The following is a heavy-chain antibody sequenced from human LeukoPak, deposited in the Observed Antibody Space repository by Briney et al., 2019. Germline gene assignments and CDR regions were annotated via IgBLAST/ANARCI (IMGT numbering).Heavy chain of an antibody. CDR2: INHSGST. J-gene: IGHJ4*02. Sequence: NTSETLSLTCAVYGGSFSGYYWSWIRQPPGKGLEWIGEINHSGSTYYNPSLKSRVTISVDTSKNQFSLKLSSVTAADTAVYYCAREDGYNSVGYWGQGTLVTVSS. CDR1: GGSFSGYY. V-gene: IGHV4-34*09. D-gene: IGHD5-24*01. CDR3: AREDGYNSVGY.